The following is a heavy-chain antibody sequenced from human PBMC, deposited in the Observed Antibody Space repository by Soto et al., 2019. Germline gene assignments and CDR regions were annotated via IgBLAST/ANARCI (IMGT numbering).Heavy chain of an antibody. Sequence: GGSLRLSCAASGFTVSSNYMSWVRQAPGKGLEWVSVIYSGGSTYYADSVKGRFTISRDNSKNTLYLQMNSLRAEDTAVYYCASTRGGYCSSTSCLYYYMDVWGKGTTVTVSS. CDR3: ASTRGGYCSSTSCLYYYMDV. D-gene: IGHD2-2*01. J-gene: IGHJ6*03. V-gene: IGHV3-66*01. CDR1: GFTVSSNY. CDR2: IYSGGST.